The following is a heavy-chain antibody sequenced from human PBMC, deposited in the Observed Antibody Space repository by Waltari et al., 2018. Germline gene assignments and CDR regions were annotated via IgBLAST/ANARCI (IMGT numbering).Heavy chain of an antibody. Sequence: EVQLVESGGGVVQPGGSLRLSCAASGFTFTTFWMYWVRQAPQKGLERWASINQDGSIKFYLDSVKGRFAVSRDNADNSLYLQMNTLRAEDTAIYYCVQDWNTGWAFASWGQGTLVTVS. J-gene: IGHJ4*02. CDR3: VQDWNTGWAFAS. CDR2: INQDGSIK. CDR1: GFTFTTFW. D-gene: IGHD6-19*01. V-gene: IGHV3-7*03.